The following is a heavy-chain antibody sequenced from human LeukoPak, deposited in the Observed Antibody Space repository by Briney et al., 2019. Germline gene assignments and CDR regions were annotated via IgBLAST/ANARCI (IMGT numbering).Heavy chain of an antibody. D-gene: IGHD3-3*01. CDR3: ARDYGNDFWSAPMGNDY. V-gene: IGHV4-34*01. CDR2: INHNGGT. J-gene: IGHJ4*02. Sequence: PSETLSLTCSVYGVSLSDYYWSWIRQPPGKGLEWIGEINHNGGTKYNPSLKGRVTISVDTSENQFSLNLRSVTAADTAVYYCARDYGNDFWSAPMGNDYWGQGTLVTVSS. CDR1: GVSLSDYY.